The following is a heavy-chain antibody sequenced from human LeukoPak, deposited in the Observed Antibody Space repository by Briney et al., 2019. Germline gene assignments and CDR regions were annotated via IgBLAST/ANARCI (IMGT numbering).Heavy chain of an antibody. V-gene: IGHV4-34*01. Sequence: SETLSLTCAVYGGSFSGYYWSWIRQPPGKGLEWIGEINHSGSTNYNPSLKSRVTISVDTSKNQFSLKLSSVTAADTAVYYCARLAVYDILTGYLNWGQGTLVTVSS. J-gene: IGHJ4*02. CDR2: INHSGST. CDR3: ARLAVYDILTGYLN. D-gene: IGHD3-9*01. CDR1: GGSFSGYY.